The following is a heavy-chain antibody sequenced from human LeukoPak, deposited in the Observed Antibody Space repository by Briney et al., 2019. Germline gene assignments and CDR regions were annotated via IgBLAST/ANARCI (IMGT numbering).Heavy chain of an antibody. V-gene: IGHV3-43D*03. Sequence: GGSLRLSCAASGFTFDDYAMHWVRQAPGKGLEWVSLISWDGGSTYYADSVKGRFTISRGNSKNSLYLQMNSLRAEDTAVFYCAKDGYFYDSSGHTGWFDPWGQGTLVTVSS. CDR2: ISWDGGST. D-gene: IGHD3-22*01. CDR1: GFTFDDYA. CDR3: AKDGYFYDSSGHTGWFDP. J-gene: IGHJ5*02.